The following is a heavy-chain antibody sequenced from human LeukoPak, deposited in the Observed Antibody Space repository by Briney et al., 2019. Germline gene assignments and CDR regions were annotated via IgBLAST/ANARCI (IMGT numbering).Heavy chain of an antibody. J-gene: IGHJ4*02. CDR2: ISGSGDRT. CDR1: GFTFRSYA. V-gene: IGHV3-23*01. CDR3: AKXMXHYYDSSGYYDY. D-gene: IGHD3-22*01. Sequence: GGSLRLSCAASGFTFRSYAMSWVRQAPGKGLEWVSSISGSGDRTDYADSVKGRFTISRDNSKNTLYLQMNSLRTEDTAVYYCAKXMXHYYDSSGYYDYWGQGTLVTVSS.